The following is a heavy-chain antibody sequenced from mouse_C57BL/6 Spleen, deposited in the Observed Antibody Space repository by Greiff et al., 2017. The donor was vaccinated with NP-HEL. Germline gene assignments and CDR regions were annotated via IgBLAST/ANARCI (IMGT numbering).Heavy chain of an antibody. Sequence: DVKLVESGGGLVKPGGSLKLSCAASGFTFSSYAMSWVRQTPEKRLEWVATISDGGSYTYYPDNVKGRFTISRDTAKNNLYLQMSHLKSEDTAMYYCARSHYDYFAYWGQGTLVTVSA. V-gene: IGHV5-4*03. J-gene: IGHJ3*01. CDR2: ISDGGSYT. D-gene: IGHD2-4*01. CDR1: GFTFSSYA. CDR3: ARSHYDYFAY.